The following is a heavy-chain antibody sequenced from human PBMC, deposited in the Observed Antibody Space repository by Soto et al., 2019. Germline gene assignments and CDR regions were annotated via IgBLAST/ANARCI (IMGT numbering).Heavy chain of an antibody. CDR3: ARRYSSAFDI. Sequence: QVQLQESGPGLVKPSETLSLTCTVSGGSISSYYWSWIRQPPGKGLEWIGYIYYSGSTNYNPSLTSRVPLSVDPSKNQFSLKLSSVTAADTAVYYCARRYSSAFDIWGQGTMVTVSS. V-gene: IGHV4-59*08. J-gene: IGHJ3*02. CDR1: GGSISSYY. D-gene: IGHD6-13*01. CDR2: IYYSGST.